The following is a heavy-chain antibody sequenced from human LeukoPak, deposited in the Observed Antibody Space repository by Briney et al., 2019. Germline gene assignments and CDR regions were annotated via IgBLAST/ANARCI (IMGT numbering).Heavy chain of an antibody. Sequence: ETLSLTCTVSGGSISSSSYYWGWIRQPPGKGLEWIGSIYYSGSTYYNPSLKSRVTISVDTSKNQFSLKLSSVTAADTAVYYCARDFRYCGGDCYSGWFDPWGQGTLVTVSS. CDR2: IYYSGST. J-gene: IGHJ5*02. V-gene: IGHV4-39*07. CDR3: ARDFRYCGGDCYSGWFDP. D-gene: IGHD2-21*02. CDR1: GGSISSSSYY.